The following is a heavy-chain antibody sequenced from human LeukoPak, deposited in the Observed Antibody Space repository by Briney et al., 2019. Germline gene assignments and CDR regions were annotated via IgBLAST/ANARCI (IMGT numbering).Heavy chain of an antibody. V-gene: IGHV4-4*07. Sequence: SETLSLTYTVSGGSLSSHYWSWIRQPAGPGLEWIGRIYASGSTNYNPSLKSRVTMSVDTSKNQFSLKISSVTAADTAVYYCAREVGHYSSGWLSSEYYFDYWGQGTLVTVSS. CDR2: IYASGST. D-gene: IGHD6-19*01. J-gene: IGHJ4*02. CDR3: AREVGHYSSGWLSSEYYFDY. CDR1: GGSLSSHY.